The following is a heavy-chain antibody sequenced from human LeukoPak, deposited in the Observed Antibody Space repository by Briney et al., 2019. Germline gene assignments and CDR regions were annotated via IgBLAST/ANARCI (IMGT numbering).Heavy chain of an antibody. CDR3: ATDQPNYGSGSYAHRFDS. CDR2: IKSKIDGGTT. CDR1: GFTFSDAW. Sequence: GGSLRLSCAASGFTFSDAWMSWVRQAPGKGLEWVGRIKSKIDGGTTDYAAPVKGRFTISRDDSKNALSLQMNSLKTEDTAVYFCATDQPNYGSGSYAHRFDSSGQGTLVTPSS. J-gene: IGHJ4*02. D-gene: IGHD3-10*01. V-gene: IGHV3-15*01.